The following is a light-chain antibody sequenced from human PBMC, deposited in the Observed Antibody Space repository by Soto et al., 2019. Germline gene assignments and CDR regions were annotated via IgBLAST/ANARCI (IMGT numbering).Light chain of an antibody. CDR2: GDN. J-gene: IGLJ2*01. CDR3: QSYDNSLNHVV. V-gene: IGLV1-40*01. CDR1: SSNIGSFYD. Sequence: QLVLTQPPSVSGAPGQRVTIPRTGSSSNIGSFYDVHWYQQLPGTVPKLLIYGDNNRPSGVPDRFSGSKSGTAASLAITGLQAEDEADYYCQSYDNSLNHVVFGGGTKLTVL.